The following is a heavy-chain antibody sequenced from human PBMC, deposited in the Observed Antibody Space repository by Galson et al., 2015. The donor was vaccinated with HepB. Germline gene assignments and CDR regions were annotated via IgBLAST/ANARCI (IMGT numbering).Heavy chain of an antibody. D-gene: IGHD1-26*01. CDR2: IWGGGGST. J-gene: IGHJ4*02. CDR1: GFTFSSYA. V-gene: IGHV3-23*01. Sequence: SLRLSCAASGFTFSSYAMSWVRQAPGKGLEWVSGIWGGGGSTYYADSVKGRFTISRDNSKNTLYLQMNSLRAEDTAVYYCAKDGGGSYYWGQGTLVTVSS. CDR3: AKDGGGSYY.